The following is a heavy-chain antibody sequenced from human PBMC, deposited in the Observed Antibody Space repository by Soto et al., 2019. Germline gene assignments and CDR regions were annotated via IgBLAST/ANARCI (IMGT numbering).Heavy chain of an antibody. V-gene: IGHV3-23*01. CDR1: GFTFSSYA. D-gene: IGHD2-8*01. Sequence: GGSLRLSCAASGFTFSSYAMSWVRQAPGKGLEWASAISGSGGSTYYADSVKGRFTISRDNSKNTLYLQMNSLRAEDTAVYYCAKDLTPRIVLMVYATKNYYGMDVWGPGTTVTVSS. CDR3: AKDLTPRIVLMVYATKNYYGMDV. J-gene: IGHJ6*02. CDR2: ISGSGGST.